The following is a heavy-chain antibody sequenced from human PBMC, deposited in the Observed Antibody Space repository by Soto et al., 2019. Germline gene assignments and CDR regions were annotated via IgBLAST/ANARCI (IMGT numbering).Heavy chain of an antibody. V-gene: IGHV3-66*01. CDR3: AREPRYCRGGSCSITGDAFDI. J-gene: IGHJ3*02. CDR1: GFIVSDTY. CDR2: ISNRGDT. D-gene: IGHD2-15*01. Sequence: EVQLVESGGGLVQPGGSLRLSCTASGFIVSDTYMNWVRQAPGKGLEWVSVISNRGDTHYADSVRGRFSISRDIADNTLHLQINNLRVEDTAVYYCAREPRYCRGGSCSITGDAFDIWGQGTMVTVSS.